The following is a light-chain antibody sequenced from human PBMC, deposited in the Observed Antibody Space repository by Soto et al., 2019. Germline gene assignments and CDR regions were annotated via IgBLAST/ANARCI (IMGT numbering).Light chain of an antibody. CDR1: QSVSASY. V-gene: IGKV3-20*01. J-gene: IGKJ2*01. CDR3: QQYDSPPVT. CDR2: GAS. Sequence: IVLTQSPGTLSLSPGERATLSCGASQSVSASYLAWYQQKPGLAPRLLIYGASRRATGIPDRFSAGGSGTDFTLTSSRLEPEDVAVYYCQQYDSPPVTFGQETKVEIK.